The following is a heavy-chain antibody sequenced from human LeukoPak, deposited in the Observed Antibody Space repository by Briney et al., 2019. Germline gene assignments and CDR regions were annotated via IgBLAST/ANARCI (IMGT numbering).Heavy chain of an antibody. D-gene: IGHD1-26*01. Sequence: GGSLRLSCVVSGFTFSNAWMSWVRQAPGKGLEWVGRIKSKTDGGTTDYAAHVKGRFTISRDDSKYTLYLQVNSLITEDTAVYYCTTERYSGSSVDYWGQGTLVTVSS. V-gene: IGHV3-15*01. CDR3: TTERYSGSSVDY. CDR2: IKSKTDGGTT. CDR1: GFTFSNAW. J-gene: IGHJ4*02.